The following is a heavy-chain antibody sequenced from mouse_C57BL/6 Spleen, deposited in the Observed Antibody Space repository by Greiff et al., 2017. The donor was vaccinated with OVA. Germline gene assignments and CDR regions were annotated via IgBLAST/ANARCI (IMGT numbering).Heavy chain of an antibody. CDR2: IDPSDSYT. CDR3: ARRGDYDGYYFDY. CDR1: GYTFTSYW. Sequence: QVQLQQPGAELVKPGASVKLSCKASGYTFTSYWMQWVKQRPGQGLEWIGEIDPSDSYTNYNQKFKGKATLTVDTSSSTAYMQRSSLTAEDSAVYYGARRGDYDGYYFDYWGQGTTLTVSS. D-gene: IGHD2-4*01. J-gene: IGHJ2*01. V-gene: IGHV1-50*01.